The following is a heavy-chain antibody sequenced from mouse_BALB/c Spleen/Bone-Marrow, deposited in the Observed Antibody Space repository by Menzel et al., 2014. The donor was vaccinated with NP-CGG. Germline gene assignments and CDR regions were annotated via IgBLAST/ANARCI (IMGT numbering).Heavy chain of an antibody. D-gene: IGHD2-12*01. CDR1: GYTFTSYY. CDR3: TRSRRAMDH. Sequence: VKLQESGAELVKPGASVKLSCKASGYTFTSYYMCWVKQRPGQGLEWIGEINPSNGGTNFNEKFKSKATLTVDKSSSTAYMSLSSLTSEDSAVYYCTRSRRAMDHWGQGTSVTVPS. J-gene: IGHJ4*01. CDR2: INPSNGGT. V-gene: IGHV1S81*02.